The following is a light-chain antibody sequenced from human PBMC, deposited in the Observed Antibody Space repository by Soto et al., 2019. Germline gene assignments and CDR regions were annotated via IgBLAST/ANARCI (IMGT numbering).Light chain of an antibody. CDR1: QSLLHSNGYNY. CDR3: MQALETPYT. CDR2: LGS. Sequence: DIVMTQSPLSLPVTPGEPASISCRSSQSLLHSNGYNYLDWYLQKPGQSPQLLIYLGSNRASGVPDRLSGSGSGTDFTLKISRVEAEDAGVYYCMQALETPYTFGQGTRLEIK. J-gene: IGKJ5*01. V-gene: IGKV2-28*01.